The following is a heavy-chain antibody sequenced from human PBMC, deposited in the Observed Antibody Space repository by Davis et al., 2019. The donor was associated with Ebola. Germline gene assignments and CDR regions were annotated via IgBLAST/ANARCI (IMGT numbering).Heavy chain of an antibody. Sequence: GESLKISCAASGFTFSSYGMHWVRQAPGKGLEWVAVISYDGSNKYYADSVKGRFTISRDNSKNTLYLQMNSLRAEDTAVYYCARADVLGDYYDSSGYYDLDYWGQGTLVTVSS. CDR2: ISYDGSNK. D-gene: IGHD3-22*01. CDR1: GFTFSSYG. CDR3: ARADVLGDYYDSSGYYDLDY. V-gene: IGHV3-30*03. J-gene: IGHJ4*02.